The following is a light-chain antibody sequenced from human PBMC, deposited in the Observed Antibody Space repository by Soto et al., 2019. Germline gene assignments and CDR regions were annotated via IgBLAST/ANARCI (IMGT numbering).Light chain of an antibody. J-gene: IGKJ1*01. CDR1: QSVSSN. CDR2: GAS. CDR3: QQYNNWPRT. V-gene: IGKV3-15*01. Sequence: EIVMTQSPATLSVSPGERATLSCRASQSVSSNLAWYQEKPGQAPRLLIFGASTRATGLPARFSGSGSGTEFTLTISSLQSEDFAVSYCQQYNNWPRTFGQGTKVDIK.